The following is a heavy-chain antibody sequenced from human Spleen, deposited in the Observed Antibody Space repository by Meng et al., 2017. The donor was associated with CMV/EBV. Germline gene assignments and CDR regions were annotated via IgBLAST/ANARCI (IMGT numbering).Heavy chain of an antibody. CDR3: ARGGKVGAKSPLDY. D-gene: IGHD1-26*01. J-gene: IGHJ4*02. Sequence: GGSLRLSCAASGFTFSSYWMHWVRQAPGKGLEWVSIIYAGGSTYYADSVKGRFTISRDNSKNTLYLQMNSLRTEDTAVYYCARGGKVGAKSPLDYWGQGTLVTVSS. V-gene: IGHV3-66*02. CDR2: IYAGGST. CDR1: GFTFSSYW.